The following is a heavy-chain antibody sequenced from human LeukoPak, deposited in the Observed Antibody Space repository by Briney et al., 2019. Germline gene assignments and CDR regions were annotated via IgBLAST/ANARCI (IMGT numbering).Heavy chain of an antibody. Sequence: GGSLRLSCVASGFTFSRNWLHWVRQVPGKGLVWVSRINTDVSTTNYADSVKGRFTISRYNTKNTLYLQMNSLRAEDSAVYFCTRRYNTASLDWGQGTRITVAS. CDR3: TRRYNTASLD. V-gene: IGHV3-74*01. CDR2: INTDVSTT. J-gene: IGHJ4*02. CDR1: GFTFSRNW. D-gene: IGHD5-18*01.